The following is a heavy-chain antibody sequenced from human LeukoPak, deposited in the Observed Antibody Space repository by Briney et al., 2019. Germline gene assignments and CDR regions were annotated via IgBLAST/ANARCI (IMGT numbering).Heavy chain of an antibody. CDR1: GFTFGHYA. Sequence: GGSLRLSCTGSGFTFGHYALAWVRQAPGKGLDWVAVISSDGNNRYFADSVKGRVTISRDNSKNTLFLQLNSLRAEDTALYFCARAPFPYSTHSDSSGYYYFQHWGQGTLVTVSS. CDR2: ISSDGNNR. CDR3: ARAPFPYSTHSDSSGYYYFQH. D-gene: IGHD3-22*01. V-gene: IGHV3-30-3*01. J-gene: IGHJ1*01.